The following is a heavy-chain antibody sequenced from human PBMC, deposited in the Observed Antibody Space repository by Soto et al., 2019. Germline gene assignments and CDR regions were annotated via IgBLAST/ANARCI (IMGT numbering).Heavy chain of an antibody. V-gene: IGHV4-59*01. CDR1: GGSISSYC. Sequence: PSETLSLTCTVSGGSISSYCWIWIRQPPGKGLEWIGYIYYSGSTNYNPSLKSRVTISVDTSKNQFSLKLSSVTAADTAVYYCARDRGRFLGSRWFDPWGQGTLVTVSS. J-gene: IGHJ5*02. CDR3: ARDRGRFLGSRWFDP. CDR2: IYYSGST. D-gene: IGHD3-3*01.